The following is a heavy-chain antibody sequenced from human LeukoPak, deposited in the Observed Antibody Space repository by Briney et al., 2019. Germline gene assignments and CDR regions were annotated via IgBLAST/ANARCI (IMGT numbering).Heavy chain of an antibody. CDR2: IYYSGST. J-gene: IGHJ6*03. D-gene: IGHD3-16*01. Sequence: SETLSLTCTVSGGSISSGSYYWSWIRQPPGKGLEWIGSIYYSGSTYYNPSLKSRVTISVDTSKNQFSLKLSSVTAADTAVYYCAKGGYYYMDVWGKGTTVTVSS. CDR1: GGSISSGSYY. CDR3: AKGGYYYMDV. V-gene: IGHV4-39*07.